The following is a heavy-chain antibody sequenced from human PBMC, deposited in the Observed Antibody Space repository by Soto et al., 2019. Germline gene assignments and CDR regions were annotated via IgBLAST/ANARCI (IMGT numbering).Heavy chain of an antibody. CDR1: GYTFTSYY. V-gene: IGHV1-46*03. D-gene: IGHD3-22*01. Sequence: ASVKVSCKASGYTFTSYYMHWVRQAPGQGLEWMGIINPSGGSTSYAQKFQGRVTMTRDTSTSTVYMELSSLRSEDTAVYYCIRDRDMLFGSGYYGTWYTFEIWGKGTMVTVAS. CDR2: INPSGGST. J-gene: IGHJ3*02. CDR3: IRDRDMLFGSGYYGTWYTFEI.